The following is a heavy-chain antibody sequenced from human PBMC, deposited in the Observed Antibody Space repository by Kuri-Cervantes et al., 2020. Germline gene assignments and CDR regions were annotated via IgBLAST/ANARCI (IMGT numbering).Heavy chain of an antibody. D-gene: IGHD1-26*01. CDR3: ATKGKWDHRGGFYFDH. Sequence: ASVKVSCKASGYTFTSYGISWVRQAPGQGLEWMGWISAYNGNTNYAQKLQGRVTMTTDKSTTTAHMELRSLRSDDTAVYYCATKGKWDHRGGFYFDHWGQGTLVTVSS. V-gene: IGHV1-18*01. CDR2: ISAYNGNT. CDR1: GYTFTSYG. J-gene: IGHJ4*02.